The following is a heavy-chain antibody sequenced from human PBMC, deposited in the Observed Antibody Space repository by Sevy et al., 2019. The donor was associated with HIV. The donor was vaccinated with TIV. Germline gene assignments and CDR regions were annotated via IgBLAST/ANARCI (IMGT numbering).Heavy chain of an antibody. CDR1: GFSFRNYG. J-gene: IGHJ4*02. D-gene: IGHD3-9*01. Sequence: GGSLRLSCAASGFSFRNYGMHWVRQAPGKGLEWVAFISNDGSNKYYADSVKGRFTISRDNSQNTLYLQVNNLRADDTAVCYCAKNIWTGYYVPHGYWGQGTLVTVSS. CDR3: AKNIWTGYYVPHGY. V-gene: IGHV3-30*02. CDR2: ISNDGSNK.